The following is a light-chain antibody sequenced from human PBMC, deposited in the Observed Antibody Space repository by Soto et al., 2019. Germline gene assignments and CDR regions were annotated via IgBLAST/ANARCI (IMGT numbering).Light chain of an antibody. V-gene: IGKV1D-16*01. CDR1: QDIGSH. CDR2: FAS. Sequence: DIQMTQSPSSLSASVGDRVTITCRASQDIGSHLAWYQQKPEKAPKSMIYFASTLQSGVPSRFSASVSGTDGTITIINLKTEDGSTYYCQQYDSRTNTFGQGTKVDIK. J-gene: IGKJ2*01. CDR3: QQYDSRTNT.